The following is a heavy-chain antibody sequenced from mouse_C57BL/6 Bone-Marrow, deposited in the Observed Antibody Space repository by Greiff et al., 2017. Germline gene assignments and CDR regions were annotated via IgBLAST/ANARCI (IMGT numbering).Heavy chain of an antibody. Sequence: VQLQQPGAELVRPGTSVKLSCKASGYTFTSYWMHWVKQRPGQGLEWIGVIDPSDSYTNYNQKFKGKATLTVDTASSTAYMQLSSLTSEDSAVYYCARRGSSLFDYWGQGTTLTVSS. CDR3: ARRGSSLFDY. D-gene: IGHD1-1*01. J-gene: IGHJ2*01. V-gene: IGHV1-59*01. CDR2: IDPSDSYT. CDR1: GYTFTSYW.